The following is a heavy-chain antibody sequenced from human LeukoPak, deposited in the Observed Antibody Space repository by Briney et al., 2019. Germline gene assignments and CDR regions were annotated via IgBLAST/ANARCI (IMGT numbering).Heavy chain of an antibody. V-gene: IGHV4-61*02. CDR3: ARVLGYCSSTSCSQEDYYMDV. CDR2: IYTSGST. J-gene: IGHJ6*03. CDR1: GGSISSGSYY. Sequence: SQTLSLTCTVSGGSISSGSYYWSWIRQPAGKGLEWIGRIYTSGSTNYNPSLKSRVTISVDTSKNQFSLKLSSVTAADTAVYYCARVLGYCSSTSCSQEDYYMDVWGKGTTVTVSS. D-gene: IGHD2-2*01.